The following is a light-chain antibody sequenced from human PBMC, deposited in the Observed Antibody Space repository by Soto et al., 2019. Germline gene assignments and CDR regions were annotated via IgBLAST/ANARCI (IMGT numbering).Light chain of an antibody. J-gene: IGKJ4*01. CDR1: QGIRSY. CDR3: QQSYSTPLT. Sequence: DIQMTQSPSSLSACVGDRVTITCRASQGIRSYLNWYQQKPGKAPKLLIYAASSLQSGVPSRFSGSGSGTVFTLTISSLQPEEFATYYCQQSYSTPLTFGGGTKVDIK. CDR2: AAS. V-gene: IGKV1-39*01.